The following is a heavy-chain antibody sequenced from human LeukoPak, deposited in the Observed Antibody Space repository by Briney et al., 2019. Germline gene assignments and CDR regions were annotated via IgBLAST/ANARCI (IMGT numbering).Heavy chain of an antibody. CDR2: IYYSGST. J-gene: IGHJ3*02. Sequence: SETLSLTCTVSGGSISSSSYYWGWIRQPPGKGLEWIGSIYYSGSTYYNPSLKSRVTISVDTSKNQFSLKLSSVTAADTAVYYCAGEVDYYGSGSPIWGQGTMVTVSS. CDR3: AGEVDYYGSGSPI. CDR1: GGSISSSSYY. V-gene: IGHV4-39*07. D-gene: IGHD3-10*01.